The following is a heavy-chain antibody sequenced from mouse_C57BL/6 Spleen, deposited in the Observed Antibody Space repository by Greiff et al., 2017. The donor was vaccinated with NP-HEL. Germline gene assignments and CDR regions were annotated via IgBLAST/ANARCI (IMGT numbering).Heavy chain of an antibody. Sequence: QVQLQQPGAELVKPGASVKLSCKASGYTFTSYWKHWVKQRPGRGLEWIGRLEPNSGGTKNNEKLKNKATLTVDKPSSTAYMQLSSLTSEDSAVYDGARRGDGYYVIGYAMDYWGQGTSVTVSS. CDR1: GYTFTSYW. CDR2: LEPNSGGT. J-gene: IGHJ4*01. CDR3: ARRGDGYYVIGYAMDY. D-gene: IGHD2-3*01. V-gene: IGHV1-62-3*01.